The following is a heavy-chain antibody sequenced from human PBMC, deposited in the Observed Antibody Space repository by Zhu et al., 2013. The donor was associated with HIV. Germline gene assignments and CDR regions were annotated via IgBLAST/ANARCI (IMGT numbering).Heavy chain of an antibody. D-gene: IGHD3-10*01. Sequence: QVQLVQSGAEVKKPGTSVKVSCKVSGYTFTDFDLTWVRQASGQGPEWMGWMNPNSGNTGYAQKFQGRVTMTRNTSINTAYLELSSLRLDDTAVYYCAREGSSGYWFDPWGQGTLVTVSS. CDR3: AREGSSGYWFDP. J-gene: IGHJ5*02. CDR1: GYTFTDFD. V-gene: IGHV1-8*01. CDR2: MNPNSGNT.